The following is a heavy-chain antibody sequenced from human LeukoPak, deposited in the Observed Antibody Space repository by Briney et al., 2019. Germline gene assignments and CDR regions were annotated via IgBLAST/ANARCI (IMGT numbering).Heavy chain of an antibody. Sequence: PGGSLRLSCAASGFTFSSYAMSWVRQAPGKGLEWVSAISGSGGSTYYADSVKGRFTISRDNSKNTLYLQMNSLGAEDTAVYYCAKGKSMTTVTTFFYWGQGTLVTVSS. J-gene: IGHJ4*02. D-gene: IGHD4-17*01. CDR3: AKGKSMTTVTTFFY. CDR2: ISGSGGST. V-gene: IGHV3-23*01. CDR1: GFTFSSYA.